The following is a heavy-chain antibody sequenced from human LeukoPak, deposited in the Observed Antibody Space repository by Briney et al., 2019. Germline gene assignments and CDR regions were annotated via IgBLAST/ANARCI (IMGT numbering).Heavy chain of an antibody. CDR3: ARDLRYYDSSGYR. CDR1: GGTFSSYA. CDR2: IIPIFGTA. Sequence: GASVKVSCKASGGTFSSYAISWVRQAPGQGLEWMGGIIPIFGTANYAQKLQGRATMTTDTSTSTAYMELRSLRSDDTAVYYCARDLRYYDSSGYRWGQGTLVTVSS. J-gene: IGHJ5*02. V-gene: IGHV1-69*05. D-gene: IGHD3-22*01.